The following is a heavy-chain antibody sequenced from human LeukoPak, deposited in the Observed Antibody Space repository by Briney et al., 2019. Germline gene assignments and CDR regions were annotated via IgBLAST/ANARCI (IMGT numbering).Heavy chain of an antibody. CDR2: ISWNSGSI. CDR1: GFTFDDYA. CDR3: AKGRYSSGRDSYFFDY. D-gene: IGHD6-19*01. J-gene: IGHJ4*02. Sequence: PGRSLRLSCAASGFTFDDYAMHWVRQAPGKGLEWVSGISWNSGSIGYADSVKGRFTISRDNAKNSLYLQMNSLRAEDTALYYCAKGRYSSGRDSYFFDYWGQGTLVTVSS. V-gene: IGHV3-9*01.